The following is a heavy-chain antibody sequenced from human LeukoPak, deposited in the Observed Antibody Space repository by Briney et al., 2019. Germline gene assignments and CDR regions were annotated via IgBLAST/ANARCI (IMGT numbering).Heavy chain of an antibody. Sequence: GGSLRLSCAASGFTFSSYGMTWVRQAPGKGLEWVSAFSATDGSAQYAESVRGRFTISRDNSKNSLYLQMNSLRDEDTAVYFCAKARIAAAGTGAFDVWGQGTMVTVSS. CDR1: GFTFSSYG. D-gene: IGHD6-13*01. J-gene: IGHJ3*01. CDR3: AKARIAAAGTGAFDV. V-gene: IGHV3-23*01. CDR2: FSATDGSA.